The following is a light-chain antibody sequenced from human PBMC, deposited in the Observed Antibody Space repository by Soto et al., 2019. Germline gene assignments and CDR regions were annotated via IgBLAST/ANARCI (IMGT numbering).Light chain of an antibody. CDR1: QSVSSY. CDR2: DAS. V-gene: IGKV3-11*01. Sequence: ETVLTQSPATLSLSPGERATLSCRASQSVSSYLAWYQQKPGQAPRLLIYDASNRATGIPARFSGSGSGTDFTLTISSLEPADFAVYYCQQRSNWPLTFVGGTKADIK. CDR3: QQRSNWPLT. J-gene: IGKJ4*01.